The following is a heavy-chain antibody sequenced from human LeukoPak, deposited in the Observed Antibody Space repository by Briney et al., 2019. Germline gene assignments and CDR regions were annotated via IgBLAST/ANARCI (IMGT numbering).Heavy chain of an antibody. CDR2: IKQDGSEI. Sequence: GGSLRLSCSASGFSFSDYGMHWVRQAPGRGLEWVANIKQDGSEINYVDSVKGRFTISRDNAENSLYLQMNSLRVEDTAIYYCAKTGIDYVWGSFRSQYDYWGQGTLVTVSS. J-gene: IGHJ4*02. V-gene: IGHV3-7*01. CDR1: GFSFSDYG. D-gene: IGHD3-16*02. CDR3: AKTGIDYVWGSFRSQYDY.